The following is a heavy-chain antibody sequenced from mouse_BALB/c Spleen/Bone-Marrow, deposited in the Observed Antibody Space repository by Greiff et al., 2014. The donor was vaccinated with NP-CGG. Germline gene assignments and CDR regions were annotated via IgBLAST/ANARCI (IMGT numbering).Heavy chain of an antibody. D-gene: IGHD5-1*01. Sequence: QGQLPQSGAELGGPGASGEVSCRASGYTFTNYYMYWGKQRPGQGLEWIGEMNPSNGGTNFNEKFKSKATLTVDKSSSTAYMQLSSLTSEDSAVYYCTRLPHWGQGTSVTVSS. CDR2: MNPSNGGT. V-gene: IGHV1S81*02. CDR3: TRLPH. CDR1: GYTFTNYY. J-gene: IGHJ4*01.